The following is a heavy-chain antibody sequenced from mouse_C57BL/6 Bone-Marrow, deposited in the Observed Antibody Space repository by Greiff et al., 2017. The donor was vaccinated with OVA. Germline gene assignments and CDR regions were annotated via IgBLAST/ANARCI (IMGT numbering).Heavy chain of an antibody. Sequence: QVHVKQPGAELVKPGASVKMSCKASGYTFTSYWITWVKQRPGQGLEWIGDIYPGSGSTNYNEKFKSKATLTVDTSSSTAYMQLSSLTSEDSAVYYCARWGYEYDWAMDYWGQGTSVTVSS. D-gene: IGHD2-4*01. J-gene: IGHJ4*01. CDR3: ARWGYEYDWAMDY. CDR1: GYTFTSYW. CDR2: IYPGSGST. V-gene: IGHV1-55*01.